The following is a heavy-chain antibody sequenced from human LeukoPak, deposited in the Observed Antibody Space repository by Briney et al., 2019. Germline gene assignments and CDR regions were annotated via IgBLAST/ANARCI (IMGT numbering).Heavy chain of an antibody. V-gene: IGHV3-30*18. CDR3: AKDRSNSGSYKDY. J-gene: IGHJ4*02. Sequence: GRSLRLSCEASGFTFIGYGMHWVRQAPGKGLEWVAGISYDGSNQYYTDSVKGRFTISRDNSKNTLYLQMNSLRPEDTAVYYCAKDRSNSGSYKDYWGQGTLVTVSS. CDR1: GFTFIGYG. CDR2: ISYDGSNQ. D-gene: IGHD3-10*01.